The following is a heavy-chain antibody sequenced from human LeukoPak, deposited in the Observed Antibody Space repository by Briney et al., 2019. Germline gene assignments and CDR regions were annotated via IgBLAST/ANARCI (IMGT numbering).Heavy chain of an antibody. CDR2: IYYSGST. Sequence: SETLSLTCTVSGGSISSYYWSWIRQPPGKGLEWIGYIYYSGSTNYNPSLKSRVTMSVDTSKNQFSLKLSSVTAADTAVYYCARAGNYGSGSYLPDYWGQGTLVTVSS. D-gene: IGHD3-10*01. V-gene: IGHV4-59*01. J-gene: IGHJ4*02. CDR1: GGSISSYY. CDR3: ARAGNYGSGSYLPDY.